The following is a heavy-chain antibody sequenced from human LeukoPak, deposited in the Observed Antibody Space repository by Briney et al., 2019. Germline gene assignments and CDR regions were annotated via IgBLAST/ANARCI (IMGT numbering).Heavy chain of an antibody. D-gene: IGHD2-2*01. CDR3: ARVPCSSTSCYHYYYYMDV. J-gene: IGHJ6*03. Sequence: SETLSLTCTVSGASISSYYWSWIRQPPGKGLEWIGYIYYSGSTNYNPSLKSRVTISVDTSKNQFSLKLSSVTAADTAVYYCARVPCSSTSCYHYYYYMDVWGKGTTVTVSS. V-gene: IGHV4-59*01. CDR2: IYYSGST. CDR1: GASISSYY.